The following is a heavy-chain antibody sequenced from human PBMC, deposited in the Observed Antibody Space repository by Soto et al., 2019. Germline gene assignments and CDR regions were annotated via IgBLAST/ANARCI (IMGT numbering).Heavy chain of an antibody. V-gene: IGHV3-33*01. CDR3: ARDGGPPPYYYDSSGYYYFDY. CDR2: IWYDGSNK. D-gene: IGHD3-22*01. J-gene: IGHJ4*02. Sequence: PGGSLRLSCAASGFTFSSYGMHWVRQAPGKGLEWVAVIWYDGSNKYYADSVKGRFTISRDNSKNTLYLQMNSLRAEDTAVYYCARDGGPPPYYYDSSGYYYFDYWGQGTLVTVSS. CDR1: GFTFSSYG.